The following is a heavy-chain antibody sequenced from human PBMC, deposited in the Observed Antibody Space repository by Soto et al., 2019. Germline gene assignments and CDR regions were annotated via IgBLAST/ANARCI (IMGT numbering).Heavy chain of an antibody. CDR3: ARFYYDSSGYLPSPYYYYYGMDV. CDR2: IKQDGSEK. Sequence: GSLRLSCAASGFTFSSYWMSWVRQAPGQGLEWVSNIKQDGSEKYYVDSVKGRFTISRDNAKNSLYLQMNSLRAEDTAVYYCARFYYDSSGYLPSPYYYYYGMDVWGQGTTVTVSS. J-gene: IGHJ6*02. CDR1: GFTFSSYW. D-gene: IGHD3-22*01. V-gene: IGHV3-7*04.